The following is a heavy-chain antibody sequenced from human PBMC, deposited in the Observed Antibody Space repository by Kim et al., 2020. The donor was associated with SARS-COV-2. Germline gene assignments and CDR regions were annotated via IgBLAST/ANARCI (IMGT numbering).Heavy chain of an antibody. Sequence: GGSLRLSCAASGFTFSSYAMHWVRQAPGKGLEWVAVISYDGSNKYYADSVKGRFTISRDNSKNTLDLQMNSLRAEDTAVYYCAEGGDYYGSGSYWLFYYWGQGTLVTVSS. CDR1: GFTFSSYA. CDR3: AEGGDYYGSGSYWLFYY. CDR2: ISYDGSNK. J-gene: IGHJ4*02. D-gene: IGHD3-10*01. V-gene: IGHV3-30-3*02.